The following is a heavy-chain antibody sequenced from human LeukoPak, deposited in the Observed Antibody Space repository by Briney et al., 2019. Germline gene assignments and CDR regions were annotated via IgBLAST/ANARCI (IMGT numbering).Heavy chain of an antibody. CDR3: AKLAYCGGDCYSRDLEIFDY. Sequence: GRSLRLSCAASGFTFSSYGMHWVRQAPGKGLEWVAVISYDGSNKYYADSVKGRFTISRVNSKNTLYLQMNSLRAEDTAVYYCAKLAYCGGDCYSRDLEIFDYWGQGTLVTVSS. V-gene: IGHV3-30*18. CDR1: GFTFSSYG. D-gene: IGHD2-21*02. J-gene: IGHJ4*02. CDR2: ISYDGSNK.